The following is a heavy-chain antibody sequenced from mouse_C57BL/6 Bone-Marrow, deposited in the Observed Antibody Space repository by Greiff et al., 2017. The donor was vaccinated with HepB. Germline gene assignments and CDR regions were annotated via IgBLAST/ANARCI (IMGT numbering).Heavy chain of an antibody. Sequence: VQLQQPGAELVKPGASVKLSCKASGYTFTSYWMHWVKQRPGRGLEWIGRIDPNSGGTKYNEKFKSKATLTVDKPSSTAYMQLSILTSEDSAVYYCARYYGSSSYAMDYWGQGTSVTVSS. J-gene: IGHJ4*01. CDR2: IDPNSGGT. CDR1: GYTFTSYW. V-gene: IGHV1-72*01. D-gene: IGHD1-1*01. CDR3: ARYYGSSSYAMDY.